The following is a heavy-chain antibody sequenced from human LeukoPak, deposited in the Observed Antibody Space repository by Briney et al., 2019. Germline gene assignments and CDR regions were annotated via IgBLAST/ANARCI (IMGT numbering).Heavy chain of an antibody. CDR2: IYDSGST. CDR1: GGSINSYY. Sequence: SETLSLTCTVSGGSINSYYWSWIRQPPGKGLEWIGYIYDSGSTNYNPSLKSRVTISVDTSKNQFSLKLSSVTAADTAVYYCSCLTTADAFYNWGQGTMGTVSS. D-gene: IGHD3-22*01. J-gene: IGHJ3*02. CDR3: SCLTTADAFYN. V-gene: IGHV4-59*01.